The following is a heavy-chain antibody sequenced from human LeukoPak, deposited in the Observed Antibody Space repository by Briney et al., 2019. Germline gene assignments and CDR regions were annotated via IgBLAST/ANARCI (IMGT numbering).Heavy chain of an antibody. V-gene: IGHV4-30-4*01. CDR2: IYYSGST. Sequence: SETLSLTCTVSGGSISSGDYYWSWIRQPPGKGLEWIGYIYYSGSTYYNPSLKSRVTISVDTSKNQFSLKLSSVTAADTAAYYCARGLSGYETFDYWGQGTLVTVSS. CDR3: ARGLSGYETFDY. J-gene: IGHJ4*02. D-gene: IGHD5-12*01. CDR1: GGSISSGDYY.